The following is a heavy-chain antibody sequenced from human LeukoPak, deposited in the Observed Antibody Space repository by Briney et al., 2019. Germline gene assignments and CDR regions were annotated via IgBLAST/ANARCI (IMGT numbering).Heavy chain of an antibody. D-gene: IGHD2-15*01. V-gene: IGHV1-18*01. J-gene: IGHJ5*02. CDR1: GYTFTSYG. CDR3: ARHIVVVVAATSGDWFDP. CDR2: ISAYNGNT. Sequence: GASVKVSCKASGYTFTSYGISWVRQAPGQGLEWMGWISAYNGNTNYAQKLQGRVTMTTDTSTSTAYMELRSLRSVDTAVYYCARHIVVVVAATSGDWFDPWGQGTLVTVSS.